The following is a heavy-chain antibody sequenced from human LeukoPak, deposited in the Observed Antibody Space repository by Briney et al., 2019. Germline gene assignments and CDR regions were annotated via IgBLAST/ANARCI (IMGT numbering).Heavy chain of an antibody. Sequence: SETLSLTCNVSGGSITNYYWSWIRQPPGKGLEWIGYMSYIGNTNYNPSLTSRVTISADTSKNQISLNLRSVTAADTAVYYCAGLLAAVGRYDYWGQGTLVTVSS. CDR2: MSYIGNT. CDR1: GGSITNYY. CDR3: AGLLAAVGRYDY. D-gene: IGHD6-13*01. V-gene: IGHV4-59*01. J-gene: IGHJ4*02.